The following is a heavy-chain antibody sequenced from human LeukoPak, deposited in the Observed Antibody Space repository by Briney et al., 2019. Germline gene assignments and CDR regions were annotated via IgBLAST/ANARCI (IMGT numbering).Heavy chain of an antibody. CDR3: AGDSGSYYWDIWDY. CDR2: FDPEDGET. J-gene: IGHJ4*02. Sequence: ASVKVSCKXSGYTLTELSMHWVRQAPGKGLEWMGGFDPEDGETIYAQKFQGRVTMTEDTSTDTAYMELSSLRSEDTAVYYCAGDSGSYYWDIWDYWGQGTLVTVSS. V-gene: IGHV1-24*01. D-gene: IGHD1-26*01. CDR1: GYTLTELS.